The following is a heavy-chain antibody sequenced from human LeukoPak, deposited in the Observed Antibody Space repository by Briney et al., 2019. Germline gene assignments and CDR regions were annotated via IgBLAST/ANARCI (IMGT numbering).Heavy chain of an antibody. CDR3: ARNSLPNYDILTGYLQPADY. D-gene: IGHD3-9*01. Sequence: ASVKVSCKASGYTFTSYYMHWVRQAPGQGLEWMGIINPSGGSTSYAQKFQGRVTMTRDTSTSTVYMELSSLRSEDTAVCYCARNSLPNYDILTGYLQPADYWGQGTLVTVSS. V-gene: IGHV1-46*01. J-gene: IGHJ4*02. CDR1: GYTFTSYY. CDR2: INPSGGST.